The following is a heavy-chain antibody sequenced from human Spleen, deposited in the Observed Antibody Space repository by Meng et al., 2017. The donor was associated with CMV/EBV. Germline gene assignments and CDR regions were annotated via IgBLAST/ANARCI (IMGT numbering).Heavy chain of an antibody. CDR2: IYPGDSDT. CDR1: GYSFTSYW. D-gene: IGHD3-10*01. V-gene: IGHV5-51*01. Sequence: KGSGYSFTSYWIGWVRQMPGKGLEWMGIIYPGDSDTRYSPSFQGQVTISADKSISTAYLQWSSLKASDTAMYYCARGTPYLWPNFDYWGQGTLVTVSS. J-gene: IGHJ4*02. CDR3: ARGTPYLWPNFDY.